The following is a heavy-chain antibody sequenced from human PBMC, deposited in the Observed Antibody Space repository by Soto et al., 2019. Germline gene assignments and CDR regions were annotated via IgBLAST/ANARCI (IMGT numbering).Heavy chain of an antibody. Sequence: LSLTCTVSGGSISSAGYYWSWIRQHPGKGLEWIGYIYYSGSTYYNPSLKSRVTILVDTSKNQFSLNLSSVTAADTAVYYCARAHYSSSSGKDWFDPWGQGTVVTVSS. CDR1: GGSISSAGYY. CDR2: IYYSGST. D-gene: IGHD6-6*01. CDR3: ARAHYSSSSGKDWFDP. J-gene: IGHJ5*02. V-gene: IGHV4-31*03.